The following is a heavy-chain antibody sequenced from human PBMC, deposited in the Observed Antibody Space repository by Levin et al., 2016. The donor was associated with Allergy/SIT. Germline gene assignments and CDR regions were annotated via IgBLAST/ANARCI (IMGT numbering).Heavy chain of an antibody. CDR3: ARSIKDWNDNY. CDR1: GFTFSNCE. V-gene: IGHV3-53*01. Sequence: GGSLRLSCEGSGFTFSNCEMNWVRQAPGKGLEWVSVIYSGGGTQYAESVKGRFTISRDNSKNTLNLQMNSLRAEDTAVYYCARSIKDWNDNYWGQGTLVTVSS. CDR2: IYSGGGT. D-gene: IGHD1-1*01. J-gene: IGHJ4*02.